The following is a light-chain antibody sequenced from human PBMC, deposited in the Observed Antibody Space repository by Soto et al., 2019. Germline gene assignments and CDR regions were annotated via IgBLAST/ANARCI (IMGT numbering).Light chain of an antibody. J-gene: IGKJ4*01. CDR2: GAS. Sequence: EFVLTQSPGTLSLSPGERATLSCRATQSVSSSYLAWYQQKPGQAPRILIYGASTRATGIPDRFSGSGSGTDFTLPISRLEPEDFAVYYCQQYGSSPPLTFGGGTKVESK. V-gene: IGKV3-20*01. CDR1: QSVSSSY. CDR3: QQYGSSPPLT.